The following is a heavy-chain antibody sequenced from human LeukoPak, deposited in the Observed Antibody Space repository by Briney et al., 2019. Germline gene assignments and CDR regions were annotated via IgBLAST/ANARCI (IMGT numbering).Heavy chain of an antibody. CDR1: GFTFDDYA. D-gene: IGHD3-22*01. CDR3: ARAPMSYDSSGFGGAFDI. J-gene: IGHJ3*02. V-gene: IGHV3-43*02. Sequence: GGSLRLSCAASGFTFDDYAMHWVRQAPGKGLEWVSLISGDGSRTYYADSVKGRFTVSRDNSKNSLHLQMNSLRAEDTAMYYCARAPMSYDSSGFGGAFDIWGQGAMVTVSS. CDR2: ISGDGSRT.